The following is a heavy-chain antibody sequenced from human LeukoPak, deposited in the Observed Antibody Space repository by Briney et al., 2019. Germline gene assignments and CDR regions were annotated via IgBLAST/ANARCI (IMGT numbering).Heavy chain of an antibody. CDR1: GGSFSGYY. CDR2: INHSGST. V-gene: IGHV4-34*01. Sequence: SETLSLTCAVYGGSFSGYYWSWIRQPPGKGLEWIWEINHSGSTNYNPSLKSRVTISVDTSKNQFSLKLSSVTAADTAVYYCARGLQQGGYHGGGFDYWGQGTLVTVSS. J-gene: IGHJ4*02. CDR3: ARGLQQGGYHGGGFDY. D-gene: IGHD5-12*01.